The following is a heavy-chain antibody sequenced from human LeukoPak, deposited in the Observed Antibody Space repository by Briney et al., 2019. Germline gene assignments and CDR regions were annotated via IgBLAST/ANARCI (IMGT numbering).Heavy chain of an antibody. J-gene: IGHJ6*03. CDR1: GGIFSSYA. CDR2: IIPIFGTA. Sequence: ASVKVSCKASGGIFSSYAISWVRQAPGQGLEWMGGIIPIFGTANYAQKFQGRVTITADESTSTAYMELSSLRSEDTAVYYCARGVVRGVIIRGYYYYMDVWGKGTTVTISS. V-gene: IGHV1-69*13. D-gene: IGHD3-10*01. CDR3: ARGVVRGVIIRGYYYYMDV.